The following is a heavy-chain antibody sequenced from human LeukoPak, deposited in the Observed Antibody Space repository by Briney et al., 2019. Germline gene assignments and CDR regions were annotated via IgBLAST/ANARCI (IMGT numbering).Heavy chain of an antibody. Sequence: GASVKVSCKASGYTFTGYYMHWVRQAPGQGLEWMGWINPNSGGTNYAQKFQGRVTMTRDTSISTAYMELSRLKSDDTAVYYCARAPLYYYGSGSLDYWGLGTLVTVSS. D-gene: IGHD3-10*01. CDR3: ARAPLYYYGSGSLDY. CDR1: GYTFTGYY. V-gene: IGHV1-2*02. CDR2: INPNSGGT. J-gene: IGHJ4*02.